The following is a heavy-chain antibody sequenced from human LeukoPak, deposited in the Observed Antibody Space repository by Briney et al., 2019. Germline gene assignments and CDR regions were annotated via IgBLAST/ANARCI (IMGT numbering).Heavy chain of an antibody. Sequence: KPSETLYLTCTASGGSLSSTRYYWGWIRQPPGKGLEWIGSVYYSGDTYYYPSLESRVTISVDTSKNQVSLKLSSVTAADTAVYYCARHSSGYFLEYWGQGTLVTVSS. J-gene: IGHJ4*02. CDR1: GGSLSSTRYY. CDR2: VYYSGDT. CDR3: ARHSSGYFLEY. V-gene: IGHV4-39*01. D-gene: IGHD3-22*01.